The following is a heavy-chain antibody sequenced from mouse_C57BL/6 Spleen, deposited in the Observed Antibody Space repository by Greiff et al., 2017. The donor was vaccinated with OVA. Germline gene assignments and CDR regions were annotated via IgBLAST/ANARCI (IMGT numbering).Heavy chain of an antibody. Sequence: QVQLQQSGPGLVQPSQSLSITCTVSGFSLTSYGVHWVRQSPGKGLEWLGVIWSGGSTDYNAAFISRLSISKDNSKSQVFCKMNSLQADDTAIYYCARKWDYDSYYYAMDYWGQGTSVTVSS. J-gene: IGHJ4*01. CDR1: GFSLTSYG. CDR2: IWSGGST. CDR3: ARKWDYDSYYYAMDY. V-gene: IGHV2-2*01. D-gene: IGHD2-4*01.